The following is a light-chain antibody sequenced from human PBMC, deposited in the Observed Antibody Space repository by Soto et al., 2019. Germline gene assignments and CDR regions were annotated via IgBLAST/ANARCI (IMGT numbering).Light chain of an antibody. Sequence: VCGSRGPPNTKYCTGTSSDVGGYNSVSWYQHHPGKAPKLMIYNVYNRPSGVFHRFSGSKSGSTASLTISGLQAEDEADYYCSSYTYSSTYLFGTGTKVTVL. CDR1: SSDVGGYNS. J-gene: IGLJ1*01. CDR3: SSYTYSSTYL. CDR2: NVY. V-gene: IGLV2-14*03.